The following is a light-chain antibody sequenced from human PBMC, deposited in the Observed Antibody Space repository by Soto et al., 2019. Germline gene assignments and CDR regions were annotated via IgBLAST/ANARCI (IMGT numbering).Light chain of an antibody. CDR2: DNN. V-gene: IGLV1-40*01. J-gene: IGLJ2*01. Sequence: QSVLTQPPSVSGAPGQRVTISCTGSSSNIGALYDVNWYQQLPGTAPKLLIYDNNNRPSGVPDRFYGSKSGTSASLAITGLQAEDDADYYCQSYDNSLSGHVVFGGGTKVTVL. CDR1: SSNIGALYD. CDR3: QSYDNSLSGHVV.